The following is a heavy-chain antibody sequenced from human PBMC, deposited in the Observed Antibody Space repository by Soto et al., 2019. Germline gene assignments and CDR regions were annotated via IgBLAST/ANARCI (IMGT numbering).Heavy chain of an antibody. D-gene: IGHD2-21*02. J-gene: IGHJ3*01. CDR2: ISGGSGST. CDR3: AKGFIVVVTVLRPDDAFDV. Sequence: EVQLLESGGGLVQPGGSLRLSCAASGFTFSNYAINWVRLAPGMGLEWVSGISGGSGSTYYADSVKGRFTIFRDTSKNTVFLQMNSLRADDTAVYYCAKGFIVVVTVLRPDDAFDVWGQGTMVTVSS. CDR1: GFTFSNYA. V-gene: IGHV3-23*01.